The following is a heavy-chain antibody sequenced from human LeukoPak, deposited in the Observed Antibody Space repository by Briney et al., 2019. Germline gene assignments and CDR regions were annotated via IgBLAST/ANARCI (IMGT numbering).Heavy chain of an antibody. Sequence: GGSLRLSCAASGFTFSSYEMNWVRQAPGKGLEWISYISNSDTIYYADSVKARFTISRDNAKNSLYLQMNNLRAEDTAVYYCARSNYGSGSPGKKSYWYFDLWGRGTLVPVSS. V-gene: IGHV3-48*03. CDR2: ISNSDTI. CDR3: ARSNYGSGSPGKKSYWYFDL. J-gene: IGHJ2*01. CDR1: GFTFSSYE. D-gene: IGHD3-10*01.